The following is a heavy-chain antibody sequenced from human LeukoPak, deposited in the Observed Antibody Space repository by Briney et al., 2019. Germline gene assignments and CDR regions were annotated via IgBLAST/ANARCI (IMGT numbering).Heavy chain of an antibody. V-gene: IGHV3-23*01. CDR1: GFTFSSSA. J-gene: IGHJ4*02. Sequence: QTGGSLRLSCAASGFTFSSSAMSWVRQAPGKGLEWVSSISGSGSGGSTYYAGSVKGRFTISRDNSKNTLYLQMNGLRAEDTAVYYCAKSGYNRFDYWGQGTLVTVSS. CDR3: AKSGYNRFDY. CDR2: ISGSGSGGST. D-gene: IGHD5-24*01.